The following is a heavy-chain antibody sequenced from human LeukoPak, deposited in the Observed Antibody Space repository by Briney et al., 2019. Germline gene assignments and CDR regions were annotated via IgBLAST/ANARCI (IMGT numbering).Heavy chain of an antibody. CDR1: GFTFSNYA. Sequence: GGSLRLSCAASGFTFSNYAMSWVRQAPGKGLEWVSAIINSGGNTYYADSVKGRFTISRDNSKNTLHLQMNSLRAEDTAVYYCAKGQFGGCSSTSCYTFDYWGQGTLVTVSS. J-gene: IGHJ4*02. CDR2: IINSGGNT. CDR3: AKGQFGGCSSTSCYTFDY. V-gene: IGHV3-23*01. D-gene: IGHD2-2*02.